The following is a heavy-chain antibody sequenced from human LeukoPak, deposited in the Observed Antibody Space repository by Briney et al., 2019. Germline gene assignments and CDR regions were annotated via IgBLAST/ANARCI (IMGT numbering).Heavy chain of an antibody. CDR3: ARDPRAAGDY. D-gene: IGHD6-13*01. V-gene: IGHV4-31*03. Sequence: SETLSLTCTVSGGSISSGGYYWSWIRQHPGKGLEWIGYIYYSGSTYYNPSLKSRVTISVDTSKNQFSLKLSSVTAADTAVYYCARDPRAAGDYWGQGTLVTVSS. CDR1: GGSISSGGYY. J-gene: IGHJ4*02. CDR2: IYYSGST.